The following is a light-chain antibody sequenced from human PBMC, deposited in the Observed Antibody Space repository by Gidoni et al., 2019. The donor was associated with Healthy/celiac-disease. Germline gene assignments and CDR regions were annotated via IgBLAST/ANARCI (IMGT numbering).Light chain of an antibody. V-gene: IGKV3-11*01. Sequence: EIVFPQSPATLSLSPGERATLSCRASQSVSSYLAWYQQKPGQAPRLLIYDASNRATGIPARFSGSGSGTDFTLTISSLEPEDFAVYYCQQRSNRPGTFGQGTKVEIK. CDR3: QQRSNRPGT. CDR2: DAS. J-gene: IGKJ1*01. CDR1: QSVSSY.